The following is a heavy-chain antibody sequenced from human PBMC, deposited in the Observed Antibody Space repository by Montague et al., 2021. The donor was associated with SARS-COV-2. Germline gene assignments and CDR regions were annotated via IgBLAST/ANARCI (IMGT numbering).Heavy chain of an antibody. V-gene: IGHV3-74*01. J-gene: IGHJ4*02. CDR1: GFSFSGHY. D-gene: IGHD3-16*01. Sequence: SLRLSCAASGFSFSGHYIHWVRQAPGKGLVWVSRINSDGKKINYADFAKGRFTISRDNAKNTAYMQINGLRGDDTAVYYCGRGLNPGMGEGDNWGQGTLVTVSS. CDR3: GRGLNPGMGEGDN. CDR2: INSDGKKI.